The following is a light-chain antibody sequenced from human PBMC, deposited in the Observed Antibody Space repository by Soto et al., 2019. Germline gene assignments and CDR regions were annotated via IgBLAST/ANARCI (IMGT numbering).Light chain of an antibody. V-gene: IGKV3-11*01. J-gene: IGKJ2*01. Sequence: EIVLTQSPATLSLSPGEGATLSCRASQSVNVYLAWYQQKPGQAPRLLIYDASRGATGIPARFSGSGSGTDFTLTISSLEPEDFAVYYCQQRSSWPTMYAFGQGTKLEIK. CDR2: DAS. CDR1: QSVNVY. CDR3: QQRSSWPTMYA.